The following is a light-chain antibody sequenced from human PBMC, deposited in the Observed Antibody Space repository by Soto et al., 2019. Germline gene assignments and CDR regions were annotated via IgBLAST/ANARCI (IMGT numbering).Light chain of an antibody. CDR2: DAT. CDR1: QTISSS. CDR3: QQHNDYTPVT. V-gene: IGKV1-5*01. Sequence: DIQMTQSPSTLSASVGDRVTITCRASQTISSSLAWYHFKPAKAPKLLIFDATTLQTGVPSRFSGSGFGTGFTHTITGLQTDDFATYYCQQHNDYTPVTFGQGTKLEIK. J-gene: IGKJ2*01.